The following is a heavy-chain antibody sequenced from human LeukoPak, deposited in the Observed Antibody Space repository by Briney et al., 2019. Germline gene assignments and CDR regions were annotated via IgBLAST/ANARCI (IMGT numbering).Heavy chain of an antibody. D-gene: IGHD2-2*01. J-gene: IGHJ5*02. CDR3: AKDLNEGYCSSTSCYGNWFDP. CDR2: ISSSGSTI. CDR1: GFTFSDYY. Sequence: GGSLRLSCAASGFTFSDYYMSWIRQAPGKGLEWVSYISSSGSTIYYADSVKGRFTISRDNAKNSLYLQMNSLRAEDTAVYYCAKDLNEGYCSSTSCYGNWFDPWGQGTLVTVSS. V-gene: IGHV3-11*01.